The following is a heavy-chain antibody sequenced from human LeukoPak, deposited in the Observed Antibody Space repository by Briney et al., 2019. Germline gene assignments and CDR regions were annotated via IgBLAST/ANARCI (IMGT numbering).Heavy chain of an antibody. J-gene: IGHJ4*02. Sequence: PGGSLRLSCAASGFTFSSYGMHWVRQAPGKGLEWVAVIWYDGSNKYYADSVKGRFTISRDNSKNTLYLQMNSLRAEDTAVYYCAKDLRSRIAAAGAPDYWGQGTLVTVSS. CDR3: AKDLRSRIAAAGAPDY. CDR2: IWYDGSNK. D-gene: IGHD6-13*01. CDR1: GFTFSSYG. V-gene: IGHV3-33*06.